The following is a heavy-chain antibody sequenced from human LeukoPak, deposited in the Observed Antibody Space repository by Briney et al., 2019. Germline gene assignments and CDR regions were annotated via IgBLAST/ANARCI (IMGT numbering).Heavy chain of an antibody. CDR3: AREMYSSGWYVDY. CDR1: GGSISSYY. D-gene: IGHD6-19*01. CDR2: TYDSGTT. J-gene: IGHJ4*02. Sequence: PSETLSLTCTVSGGSISSYYWSWIRQPPGKRLEWIGRTYDSGTTHYNPSLQSRVTISVDTSKNQFSLNLRSVTAADTAVYYCAREMYSSGWYVDYWGQGTLVTVSS. V-gene: IGHV4-59*01.